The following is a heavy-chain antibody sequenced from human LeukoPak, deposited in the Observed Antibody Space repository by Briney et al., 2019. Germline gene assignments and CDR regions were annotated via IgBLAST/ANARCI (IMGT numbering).Heavy chain of an antibody. CDR2: ISSSTMYI. CDR3: TREYGSGSLDY. CDR1: GFTFRSYS. D-gene: IGHD3-10*01. Sequence: GGSLRLSCAASGFTFRSYSMNWVRQAPGKGREWGASISSSTMYIFSADPVKGRFTIYRDNAKNSLYLQMNGLIAEDTAASYFTREYGSGSLDYWGQGKLVTVSS. V-gene: IGHV3-21*01. J-gene: IGHJ4*02.